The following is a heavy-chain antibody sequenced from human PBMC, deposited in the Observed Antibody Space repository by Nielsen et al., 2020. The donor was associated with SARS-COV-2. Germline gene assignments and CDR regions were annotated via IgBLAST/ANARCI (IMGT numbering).Heavy chain of an antibody. Sequence: ASVKVSCKASGYTFTGYYMHWVRQAPGQGLEWMGWINPNSGGTNYAQKFQGRVTMTRDTSIDTAYMELSRLTSDDTAIYYCARALGEQVTYYFYYVMDVWGQGTMVTVSS. CDR1: GYTFTGYY. V-gene: IGHV1-2*02. CDR3: ARALGEQVTYYFYYVMDV. CDR2: INPNSGGT. J-gene: IGHJ6*02. D-gene: IGHD1/OR15-1a*01.